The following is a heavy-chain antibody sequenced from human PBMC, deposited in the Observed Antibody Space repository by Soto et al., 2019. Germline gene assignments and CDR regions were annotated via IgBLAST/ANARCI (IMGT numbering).Heavy chain of an antibody. Sequence: EVQLVESGGGLVKPGGSLRLSCAASGFTFSTYSMNWVRQAPGKGLEWVSSVSSTSSYIYYADSMKGRFTISRDNAKNSLYLLMNSLRAEDTAVYYCARKYYGETYWYFDLWGRGTLVTVSS. CDR3: ARKYYGETYWYFDL. CDR1: GFTFSTYS. J-gene: IGHJ2*01. V-gene: IGHV3-21*01. CDR2: VSSTSSYI. D-gene: IGHD4-17*01.